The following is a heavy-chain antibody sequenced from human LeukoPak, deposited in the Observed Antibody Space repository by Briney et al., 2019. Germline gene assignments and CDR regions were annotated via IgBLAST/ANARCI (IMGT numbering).Heavy chain of an antibody. J-gene: IGHJ4*02. D-gene: IGHD5-18*01. V-gene: IGHV4-59*01. Sequence: SETLSLTCTVSGGSISSYYWSWIRQPPGKGLEWIGYIDCSGSANYNPSLKSRVTISVDTSKSQFSLRLSSVTAADTALYYCAGAGGGYSYDYWGQGTLVTVSS. CDR2: IDCSGSA. CDR1: GGSISSYY. CDR3: AGAGGGYSYDY.